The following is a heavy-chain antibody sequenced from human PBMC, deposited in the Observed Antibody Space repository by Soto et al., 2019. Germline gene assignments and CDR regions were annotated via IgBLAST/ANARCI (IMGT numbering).Heavy chain of an antibody. CDR3: VRGLGSCSNGVCRVFDY. CDR2: IYPGDSDT. V-gene: IGHV5-51*01. D-gene: IGHD2-8*01. Sequence: PGESLKISCKASGYSFATKWIGWVRQMPGKGLEWMGIIYPGDSDTRYSPSFQGQVSISADKSISTAYLQWSSLKASDTAMYYCVRGLGSCSNGVCRVFDYRGQGTPVTVSS. CDR1: GYSFATKW. J-gene: IGHJ4*02.